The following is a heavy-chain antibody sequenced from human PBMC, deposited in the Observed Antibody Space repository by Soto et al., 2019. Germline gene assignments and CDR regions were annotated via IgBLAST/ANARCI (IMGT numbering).Heavy chain of an antibody. CDR2: INHSGST. CDR1: GGSFSGYY. D-gene: IGHD3-16*02. Sequence: TLSLTCAVYGGSFSGYYWSWIRQPPGKGLEWIGEINHSGSTNYNPSLKSRVTISVDTSKNQFSLKLSSVTAADTAVYYCARGVGDYVWGSYPDYYYYYGMDVWGQGTTVTGSS. V-gene: IGHV4-34*01. CDR3: ARGVGDYVWGSYPDYYYYYGMDV. J-gene: IGHJ6*02.